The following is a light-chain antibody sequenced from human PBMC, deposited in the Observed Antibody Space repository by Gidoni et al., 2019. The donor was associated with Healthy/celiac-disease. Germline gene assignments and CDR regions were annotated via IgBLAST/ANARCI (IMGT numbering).Light chain of an antibody. CDR1: SSDVGGYNY. J-gene: IGLJ2*01. Sequence: QSALTPPASVSGSPGQSITISCTGTSSDVGGYNYVSCDQQHPGKAPKLMIYDVSNRPSGVSNRFSGSKSGNTASLSISGLQAEDEADYYCSSYTSSSTLVVFGGGTKLTVL. V-gene: IGLV2-14*01. CDR2: DVS. CDR3: SSYTSSSTLVV.